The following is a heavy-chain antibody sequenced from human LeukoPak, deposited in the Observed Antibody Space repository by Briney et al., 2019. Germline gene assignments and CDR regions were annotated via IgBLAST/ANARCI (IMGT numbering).Heavy chain of an antibody. J-gene: IGHJ4*02. CDR1: GFTFSSYA. V-gene: IGHV3-23*01. D-gene: IGHD5-18*01. Sequence: GGSLRLSCAASGFTFSSYAMSWVRQAPGKGLEWVSAISGSGGSTYYADSVKGRFTISRDNSKNTLYLQMNSLRAEDTAVYYCARSGWGYNYGLDHWGQGTLVTVSS. CDR3: ARSGWGYNYGLDH. CDR2: ISGSGGST.